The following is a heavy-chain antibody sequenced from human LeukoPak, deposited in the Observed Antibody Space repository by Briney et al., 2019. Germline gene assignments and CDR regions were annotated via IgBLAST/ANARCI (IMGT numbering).Heavy chain of an antibody. CDR3: ARARLLDI. Sequence: SETLSLTCAVYGGSFSGYYWSWTRQPPGKGLEWIGEINHSGSTNYNPSLKSRVTISVDTSKNQFSLKLSSVTAADTAVYYCARARLLDIWGQGTMVTVSS. CDR1: GGSFSGYY. J-gene: IGHJ3*02. CDR2: INHSGST. V-gene: IGHV4-34*01.